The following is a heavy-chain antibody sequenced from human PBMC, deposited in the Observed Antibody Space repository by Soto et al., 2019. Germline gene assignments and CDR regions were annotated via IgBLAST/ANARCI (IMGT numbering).Heavy chain of an antibody. CDR1: GYSFSTYG. Sequence: QVQLVQSGAEVKKPGASVKVSCKASGYSFSTYGISWVRQARGQGLEWMGWISPYNGNTNYAQSLQGRLTVTTDTSTSTAYMELTSLTSDDTALYYCARERYNSGWYDYWGQGTLFTVSS. CDR2: ISPYNGNT. J-gene: IGHJ4*02. V-gene: IGHV1-18*01. D-gene: IGHD6-19*01. CDR3: ARERYNSGWYDY.